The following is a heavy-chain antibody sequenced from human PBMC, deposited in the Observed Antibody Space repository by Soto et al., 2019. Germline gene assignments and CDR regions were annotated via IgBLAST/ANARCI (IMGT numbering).Heavy chain of an antibody. J-gene: IGHJ4*02. CDR1: GFTFSSYA. V-gene: IGHV3-23*01. CDR3: AKSPPTRYSGSYYLDY. D-gene: IGHD1-26*01. CDR2: ISGSGGST. Sequence: GGSLRLSCAASGFTFSSYAMSWVRQAPGKGLEWVSAISGSGGSTYYADSVKGRFTISRDNSKNTLYLQMNSLRAEDTAVYYCAKSPPTRYSGSYYLDYWGQGTLVTVSS.